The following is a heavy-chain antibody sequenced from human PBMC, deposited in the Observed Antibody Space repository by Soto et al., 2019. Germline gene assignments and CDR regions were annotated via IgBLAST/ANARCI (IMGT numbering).Heavy chain of an antibody. CDR1: GGSISSYY. V-gene: IGHV4-59*01. J-gene: IGHJ4*02. CDR2: IYYSGST. CDR3: ARSDGRY. Sequence: SATLSLTCTVSGGSISSYYWSWIRQPPGKGLEWIGYIYYSGSTNYNPSLKSRVTISVDTSKNQFSLKLSSVTAADTAVYYCARSDGRYWGQGTLVTVSS.